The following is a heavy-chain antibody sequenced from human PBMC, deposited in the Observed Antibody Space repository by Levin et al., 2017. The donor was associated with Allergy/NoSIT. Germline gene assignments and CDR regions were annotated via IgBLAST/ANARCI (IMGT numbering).Heavy chain of an antibody. J-gene: IGHJ4*02. CDR1: GGTFSSYP. Sequence: ASVKVSCKASGGTFSSYPISWVRQAPGQGLEWMGRIIPILGIANYAQKFQGRVTITADKSTSTAYMELSSLRSEDTAVYYCARARFHYDYVWGSHPFDYWGQGTLVTVSS. CDR3: ARARFHYDYVWGSHPFDY. D-gene: IGHD3-16*01. V-gene: IGHV1-69*04. CDR2: IIPILGIA.